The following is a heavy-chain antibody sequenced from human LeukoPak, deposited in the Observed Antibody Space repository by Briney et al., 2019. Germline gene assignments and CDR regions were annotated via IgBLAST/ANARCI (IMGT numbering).Heavy chain of an antibody. J-gene: IGHJ4*02. D-gene: IGHD6-19*01. V-gene: IGHV3-23*01. CDR3: AKDGGGAVVGYFDY. CDR1: GFTFSSYA. Sequence: GGSLRLSCAASGFTFSSYAMRWVRQAPGKGLEWVSAISGSGGSTYYADSVKGRFTISRDNSKNTLYLQMNSLRAEDTAVYYCAKDGGGAVVGYFDYWGQGTLVTVSS. CDR2: ISGSGGST.